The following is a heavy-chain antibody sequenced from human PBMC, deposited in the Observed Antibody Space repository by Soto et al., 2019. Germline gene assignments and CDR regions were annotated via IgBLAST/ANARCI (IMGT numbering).Heavy chain of an antibody. CDR3: ARLYSDGSGFYYREVDY. CDR2: INPHNGKT. Sequence: VQLVQSGVEVKKPGASVKVSCEASGYTFTSYKISWLRQTPGQGLEWLGWINPHNGKTDYAQKVQDRVTMTADTSTSTAYMELRSVRSDDTAMYYCARLYSDGSGFYYREVDYWGQGTLVTVSS. J-gene: IGHJ4*02. V-gene: IGHV1-18*01. D-gene: IGHD3-22*01. CDR1: GYTFTSYK.